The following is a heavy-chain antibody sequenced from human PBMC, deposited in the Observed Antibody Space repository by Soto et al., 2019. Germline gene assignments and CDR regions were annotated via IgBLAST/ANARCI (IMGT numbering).Heavy chain of an antibody. CDR1: GGTFSTYT. CDR2: IIPMLTVT. D-gene: IGHD2-2*01. V-gene: IGHV1-69*02. J-gene: IGHJ3*01. Sequence: QVHLEQSGAEVKKPGSSVKVSCKAAGGTFSTYTLSGVRQSPGQGLEWMGRIIPMLTVTNSAQKFQGSVTLTADKSTSTAFMELTCLTSDDTAVCYCSIGSWSAETFDVWGQGTMVTVSS. CDR3: SIGSWSAETFDV.